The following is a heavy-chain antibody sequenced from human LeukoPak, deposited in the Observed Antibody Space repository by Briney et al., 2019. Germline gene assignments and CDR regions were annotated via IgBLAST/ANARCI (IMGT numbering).Heavy chain of an antibody. V-gene: IGHV1-69*01. Sequence: SLKLSCAASAGTFTSYAISRVRQAPGQGLEWRGGIITIFGVANYAQKFPGRVTITSDESTSTAYMELSRLRSEDAGVYYCGRVIRGYSGTGEGYGDYWGEGNLLTLSS. CDR3: GRVIRGYSGTGEGYGDY. J-gene: IGHJ4*02. CDR2: IITIFGVA. CDR1: AGTFTSYA. D-gene: IGHD5-12*01.